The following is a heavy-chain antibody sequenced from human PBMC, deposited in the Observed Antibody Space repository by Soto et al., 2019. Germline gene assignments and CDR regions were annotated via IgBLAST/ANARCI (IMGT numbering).Heavy chain of an antibody. CDR1: GGYISSYY. Sequence: PSETLSLTCTVSGGYISSYYWSWIRQPPGKGLEWIGYIYYSGSTYYNPSLKSRVTISVDTSKNQFSLKLSSVTAADTAVYYCASELDRPHGMDVWGQGTTVTVSS. V-gene: IGHV4-59*08. CDR2: IYYSGST. J-gene: IGHJ6*02. CDR3: ASELDRPHGMDV. D-gene: IGHD2-2*03.